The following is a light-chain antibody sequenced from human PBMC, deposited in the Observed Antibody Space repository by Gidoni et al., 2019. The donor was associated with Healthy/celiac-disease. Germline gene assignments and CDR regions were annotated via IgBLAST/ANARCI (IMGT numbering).Light chain of an antibody. V-gene: IGKV1-5*03. CDR3: QQYNSYWT. Sequence: DIQMTQSPSTLSASVGDRVTITCRASQSISSWLAWYQQKPGKAPKLLIYKASSLESGVQSRFSGSGYGKEFTLTISSLQPDDFATYYCQQYNSYWTFGQGTKVEIK. CDR1: QSISSW. CDR2: KAS. J-gene: IGKJ1*01.